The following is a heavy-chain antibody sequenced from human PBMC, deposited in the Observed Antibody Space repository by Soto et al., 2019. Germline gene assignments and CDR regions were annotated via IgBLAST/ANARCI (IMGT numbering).Heavy chain of an antibody. CDR1: GYTFTSYG. V-gene: IGHV1-18*01. D-gene: IGHD5-18*01. Sequence: ASVKVSCKASGYTFTSYGISWVRQAPGQGLEWMGWISAYNGNTNYAQKLQGRVTMTTDTSTSTAYMELRSLRSDDTAVYYCARWGPREADTAMASDYWGQGTLVTVSS. J-gene: IGHJ4*02. CDR2: ISAYNGNT. CDR3: ARWGPREADTAMASDY.